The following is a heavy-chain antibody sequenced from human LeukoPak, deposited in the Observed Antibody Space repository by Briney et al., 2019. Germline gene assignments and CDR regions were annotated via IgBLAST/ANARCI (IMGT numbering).Heavy chain of an antibody. CDR2: IGGSNSHT. CDR1: GFDFSDYA. V-gene: IGHV3-23*05. J-gene: IGHJ4*02. CDR3: AKGGWEYSSSSDS. Sequence: GGSLRLSCAASGFDFSDYAMTWVRQAPGKGLEWVSGIGGSNSHTYYADFVKGRFTISRDNSKSTLYLQMSSLRADDTAVYYCAKGGWEYSSSSDSWGQGTLVSVSS. D-gene: IGHD6-6*01.